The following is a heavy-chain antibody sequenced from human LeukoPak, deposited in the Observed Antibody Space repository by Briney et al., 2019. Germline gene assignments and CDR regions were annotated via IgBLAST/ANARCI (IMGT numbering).Heavy chain of an antibody. J-gene: IGHJ4*02. CDR2: ISSSSSYT. Sequence: GGSLRLSCAASGFTFSDYYMSWIRQAPGKGLEGVSYISSSSSYTNYADSVKGRFTISRDNAKNSLYLQMNSLRAEDTAVYYCARLRAGIIDYWGQGTLVTVSS. V-gene: IGHV3-11*06. D-gene: IGHD6-19*01. CDR1: GFTFSDYY. CDR3: ARLRAGIIDY.